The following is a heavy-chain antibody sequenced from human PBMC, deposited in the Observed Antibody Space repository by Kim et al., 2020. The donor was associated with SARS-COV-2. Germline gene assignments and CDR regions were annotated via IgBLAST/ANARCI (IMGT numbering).Heavy chain of an antibody. CDR3: AAYLVRGPLITTVHSNGMAV. V-gene: IGHV3-48*02. CDR2: INTDSTAT. CDR1: GFTFSNYR. D-gene: IGHD3-10*01. J-gene: IGHJ6*01. Sequence: GGSLRLSCAASGFTFSNYRINWVRQAPGKGLEWVAYINTDSTATYYGDSVKGRFTISRDNAKNSSFLQMNSLRDEDSALYYCAAYLVRGPLITTVHSNGMAVWGPGTTVIVSS.